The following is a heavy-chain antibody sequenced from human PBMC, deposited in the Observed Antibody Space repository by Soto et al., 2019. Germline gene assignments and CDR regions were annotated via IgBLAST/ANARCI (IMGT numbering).Heavy chain of an antibody. CDR3: ARFRRNYFDY. J-gene: IGHJ4*02. CDR1: GDSMSGFY. V-gene: IGHV4-59*01. D-gene: IGHD3-10*01. CDR2: INYVGRTS. Sequence: PSETLSLTCTVSGDSMSGFYWSWIRQTPGKGLERIGYINYVGRTSYYSPSLQSRVTISLDSSKNQFSLILSSVTAADTAVYFCARFRRNYFDYWGQGTLVTVSS.